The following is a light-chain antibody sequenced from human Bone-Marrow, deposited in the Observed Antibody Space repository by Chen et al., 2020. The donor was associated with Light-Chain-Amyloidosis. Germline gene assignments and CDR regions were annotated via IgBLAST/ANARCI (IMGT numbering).Light chain of an antibody. V-gene: IGLV2-23*01. CDR1: NSDVGNYNL. CDR3: CAYTGSSTWV. Sequence: QSALTQPASVSGFPGQSITISCTASNSDVGNYNLVFWYQHHPGKAPKLIIYGDFKRPSWVSNRFSGSKSGNTASLTISGLQNEDEAHYHCCAYTGSSTWVFGGGTKLTVL. J-gene: IGLJ3*02. CDR2: GDF.